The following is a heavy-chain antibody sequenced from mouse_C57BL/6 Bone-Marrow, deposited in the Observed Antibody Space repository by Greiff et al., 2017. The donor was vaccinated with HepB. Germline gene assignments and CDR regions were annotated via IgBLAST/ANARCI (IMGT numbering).Heavy chain of an antibody. Sequence: DVKLVESGGGLVKPGGSLKLSCAASGFTFSSYAMSWVRQTPEKRLEWVATISDGGSYTYYPDNVKGRFTISRDNAKNNLYLQMSHLKSEDTAMYYCARDPNWYYFDYWGQGTTLSVSS. J-gene: IGHJ2*01. V-gene: IGHV5-4*01. D-gene: IGHD4-1*01. CDR1: GFTFSSYA. CDR3: ARDPNWYYFDY. CDR2: ISDGGSYT.